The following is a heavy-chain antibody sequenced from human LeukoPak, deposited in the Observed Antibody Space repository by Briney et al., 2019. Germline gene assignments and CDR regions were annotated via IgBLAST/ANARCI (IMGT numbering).Heavy chain of an antibody. CDR2: IDYDSSHI. J-gene: IGHJ4*02. CDR3: ARDPLRYLRVGHYDY. Sequence: KAGGSLSLSCAASGLTFSNSAMNWVRQVQGKGLEWVSSIDYDSSHIYYAASVRGRFTISRDNARNSVYLQMNSLRVEDTAVYYCARDPLRYLRVGHYDYWGQGTLVAVSS. D-gene: IGHD3-9*01. V-gene: IGHV3-21*01. CDR1: GLTFSNSA.